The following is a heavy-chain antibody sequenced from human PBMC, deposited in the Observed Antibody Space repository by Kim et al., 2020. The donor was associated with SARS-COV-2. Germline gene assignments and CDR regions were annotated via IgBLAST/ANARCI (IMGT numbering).Heavy chain of an antibody. D-gene: IGHD1-26*01. CDR2: IYYSGST. CDR3: ARARVGVSFYYYYGMDF. V-gene: IGHV4-59*01. Sequence: SETLSLTCTVSGGSIRSYYWSWIRQPPGKGLEWIGYIYYSGSTNYNPSPKSRVTISADTSKNQFSLKLNSVTAADTAEYYCARARVGVSFYYYYGMDFWGQGTTVTVSS. CDR1: GGSIRSYY. J-gene: IGHJ6*02.